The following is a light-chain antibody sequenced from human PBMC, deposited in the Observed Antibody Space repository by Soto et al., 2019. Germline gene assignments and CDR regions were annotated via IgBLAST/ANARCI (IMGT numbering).Light chain of an antibody. CDR1: SSDVGGYNY. Sequence: QSALTQPASVSGSPGQSRTISCTGTSSDVGGYNYVSWYQHHPGKAPKLMIYDVNNRPAGVSNRYFGSTSGNTASLTISGLQAEDEADYYCSSYSSSSLYVFGTATKVTVL. J-gene: IGLJ1*01. CDR2: DVN. CDR3: SSYSSSSLYV. V-gene: IGLV2-14*03.